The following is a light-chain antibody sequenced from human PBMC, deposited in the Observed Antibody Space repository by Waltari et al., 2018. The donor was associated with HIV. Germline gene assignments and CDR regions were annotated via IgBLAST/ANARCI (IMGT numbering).Light chain of an antibody. J-gene: IGLJ3*02. V-gene: IGLV3-19*01. Sequence: SSELAQDPAVSVALGQTVRLTCQGDSVRSYYASWYQQKPGQAPVLVIYGENNRPSGIPDRFSGSRSGNTASLTIAGAQAEDEADYYCNSRDDSGHWFFGGGTKVTVL. CDR3: NSRDDSGHWF. CDR2: GEN. CDR1: SVRSYY.